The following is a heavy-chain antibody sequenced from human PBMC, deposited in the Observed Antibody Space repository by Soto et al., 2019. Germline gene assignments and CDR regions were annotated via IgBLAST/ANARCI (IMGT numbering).Heavy chain of an antibody. CDR1: GFTFSSYW. Sequence: PGGSLRLSCAASGFTFSSYWMHWVRQAPGKGLVWVSRINSDGSSTSYADSMKGRFTISRDNAKNTLYLQMNSLRAEDTAVYYCAKDRVAAAGTEGAFDIWGQGTMVTVSS. J-gene: IGHJ3*02. D-gene: IGHD6-13*01. CDR2: INSDGSST. V-gene: IGHV3-74*01. CDR3: AKDRVAAAGTEGAFDI.